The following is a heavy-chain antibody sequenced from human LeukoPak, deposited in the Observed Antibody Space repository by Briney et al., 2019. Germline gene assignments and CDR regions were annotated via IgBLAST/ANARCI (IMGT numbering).Heavy chain of an antibody. CDR3: ARQLASSWLGSYYYYGMDV. V-gene: IGHV4-39*01. Sequence: PSETLSLTCTVSGGSISSYYWGWIRQPPGKGLEWIGSIYYSGSTYYNPSLKSRVTISVDTSKNQFSLKLSSVTAADTAVYYCARQLASSWLGSYYYYGMDVWGQGTTVTVSS. CDR1: GGSISSYY. CDR2: IYYSGST. J-gene: IGHJ6*02. D-gene: IGHD6-13*01.